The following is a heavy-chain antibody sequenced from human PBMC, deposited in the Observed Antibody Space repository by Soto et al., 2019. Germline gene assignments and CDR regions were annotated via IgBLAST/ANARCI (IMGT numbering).Heavy chain of an antibody. CDR3: ATYSSGWSKNAFDI. J-gene: IGHJ3*02. V-gene: IGHV4-39*01. D-gene: IGHD6-19*01. Sequence: QLQLQESGPGLVKPSETLSLTCTVSGGSVSSSSYYWGWIRQPPGKGLEWIGSIYYSGSTYYNPSLTSRVTISVDTSKNQFSLKLSSVTAAHTAVYYCATYSSGWSKNAFDIWGQRPMVTVSS. CDR2: IYYSGST. CDR1: GGSVSSSSYY.